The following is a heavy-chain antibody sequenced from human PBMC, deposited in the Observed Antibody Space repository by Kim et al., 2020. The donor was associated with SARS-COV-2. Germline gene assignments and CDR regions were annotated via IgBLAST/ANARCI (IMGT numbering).Heavy chain of an antibody. Sequence: ASVKVSCKASGYTFTGYYMHWVRQAPGQGLEWMGWINPNSGGTNYAQKFQGWVTMTRDTSISTAYMELSRLRSDDTAVYYCARNYYDSSGYPTFDYWGQGTLVTVSS. J-gene: IGHJ4*02. D-gene: IGHD3-22*01. CDR1: GYTFTGYY. V-gene: IGHV1-2*04. CDR3: ARNYYDSSGYPTFDY. CDR2: INPNSGGT.